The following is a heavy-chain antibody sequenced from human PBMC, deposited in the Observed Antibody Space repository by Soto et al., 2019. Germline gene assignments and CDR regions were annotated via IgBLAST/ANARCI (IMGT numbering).Heavy chain of an antibody. CDR3: AKDIGLGGPPGYYYMDV. Sequence: GGSLRLSCAASGFTFDDYAMHWVRQAPGKGLEWVSGISWNSGSIGYADSVKGRFTISRDNAKNSLYLQMNSLRAEDTALYYCAKDIGLGGPPGYYYMDVWGKGTTVTVSS. J-gene: IGHJ6*03. D-gene: IGHD2-15*01. CDR2: ISWNSGSI. CDR1: GFTFDDYA. V-gene: IGHV3-9*01.